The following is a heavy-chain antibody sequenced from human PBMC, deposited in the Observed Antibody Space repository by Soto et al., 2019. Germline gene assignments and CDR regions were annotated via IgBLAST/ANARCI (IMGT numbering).Heavy chain of an antibody. J-gene: IGHJ5*02. CDR2: IYWDDDK. CDR3: AHNGPKYYDFWSGYYTGSWFDP. Sequence: ESGPTLVNPTQTLTLTCTFSGFSLSTSGVGVGWIRQPPGKALEWLALIYWDDDKRYSPSLKSRLTITKDTSKNQVVLTMTNMDPVDTATYYCAHNGPKYYDFWSGYYTGSWFDPWGQGTLVTVSS. V-gene: IGHV2-5*02. D-gene: IGHD3-3*01. CDR1: GFSLSTSGVG.